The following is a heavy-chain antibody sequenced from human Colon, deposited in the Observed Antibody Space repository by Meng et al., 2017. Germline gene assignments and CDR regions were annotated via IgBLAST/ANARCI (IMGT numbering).Heavy chain of an antibody. V-gene: IGHV2-5*02. D-gene: IGHD2-8*01. Sequence: QITMKESEPTLGKPTPPLTPTCTLSGLSLTSAGVRVGWIRQAPGKALEWLAIIYWDDDKRYSPSLQSRLTITKDTSINQVVLTMTNVDPVDTATYFCVHRRGDPRSALYYLYYWCRGTLVTVSS. CDR2: IYWDDDK. CDR1: GLSLTSAGVR. J-gene: IGHJ4*02. CDR3: VHRRGDPRSALYYLYY.